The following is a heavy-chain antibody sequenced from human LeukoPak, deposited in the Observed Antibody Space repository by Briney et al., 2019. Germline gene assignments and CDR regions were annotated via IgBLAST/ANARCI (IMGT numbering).Heavy chain of an antibody. Sequence: GGSLRVSCAASGFTFGTYAMSWVRQAPGKGLERVSAISASGGTTYYADSVKGRFTISRDNSKNTLYLQMNSLSAEDTAIYYCAKFTREYCSSTSCPNWFDPWGQGNLVTVSS. CDR1: GFTFGTYA. CDR3: AKFTREYCSSTSCPNWFDP. D-gene: IGHD2-2*01. CDR2: ISASGGTT. J-gene: IGHJ5*02. V-gene: IGHV3-23*01.